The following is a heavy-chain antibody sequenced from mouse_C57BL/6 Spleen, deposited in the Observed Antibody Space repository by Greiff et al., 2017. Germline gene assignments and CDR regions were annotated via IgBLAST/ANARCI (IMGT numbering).Heavy chain of an antibody. Sequence: QVQLQQSGAELVKPGASVKMSCKASGYTFTSYWITWVKQRPGQGLEWIGDIYPGSGSTNYNEKFKSKATLTVDTSSSTAYMQLSSLTSEDSAVYSCARERASDGYYHFDYWGQGATLTVSS. CDR2: IYPGSGST. J-gene: IGHJ2*01. D-gene: IGHD2-3*01. CDR1: GYTFTSYW. V-gene: IGHV1-55*01. CDR3: ARERASDGYYHFDY.